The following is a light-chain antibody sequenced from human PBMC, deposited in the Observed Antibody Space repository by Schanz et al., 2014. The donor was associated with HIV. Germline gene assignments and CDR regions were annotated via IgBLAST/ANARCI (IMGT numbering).Light chain of an antibody. CDR2: EVD. CDR3: CSFAGTIWV. CDR1: SSDVGGYDY. Sequence: QSALTQPASVSGTPGQSVTISCTGNSSDVGGYDYVSWYQQHPGKAPKLLIYEVDKRPSGVPDRFSGSKSGNTASLTISGLQAEDEADYYCCSFAGTIWVFGGGTKLTVL. V-gene: IGLV2-8*01. J-gene: IGLJ3*02.